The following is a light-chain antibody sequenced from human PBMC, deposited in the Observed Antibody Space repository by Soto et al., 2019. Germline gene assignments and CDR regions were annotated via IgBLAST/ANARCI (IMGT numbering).Light chain of an antibody. Sequence: DIQMTQSPSTLSASVGDRVTITCRASQSISSWLAWYQQKPGKAPKLLIYKASSLESGVPSSFSGSGSGTEFTLTISSLQPDDFATYYCQQYSSYPWTFGQGTQVEIK. CDR1: QSISSW. V-gene: IGKV1-5*03. J-gene: IGKJ1*01. CDR2: KAS. CDR3: QQYSSYPWT.